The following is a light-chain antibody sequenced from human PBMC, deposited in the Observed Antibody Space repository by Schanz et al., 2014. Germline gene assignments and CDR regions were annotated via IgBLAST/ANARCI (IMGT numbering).Light chain of an antibody. CDR2: GAS. Sequence: EFVLTQSPGTLSLSPGERATLSCRASQSVSSSYLAWYQQKPGQAPRLLMYGASRRATGIPDRFSGSGSGTDFTLTISRLEPEDFAVYYCHQYGISPFTFGPGTKVDIK. J-gene: IGKJ3*01. CDR1: QSVSSSY. CDR3: HQYGISPFT. V-gene: IGKV3-20*01.